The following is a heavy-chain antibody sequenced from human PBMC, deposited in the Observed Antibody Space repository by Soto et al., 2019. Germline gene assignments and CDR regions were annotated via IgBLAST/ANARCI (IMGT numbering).Heavy chain of an antibody. J-gene: IGHJ6*02. CDR3: ARVPKGVPAAMGGGYYYYGMDV. D-gene: IGHD2-2*01. Sequence: SETLSLTCTVSGGSISSGGYYWSWIRQHPGKGLEWIGYIYYSGGTYYNPSLKSRVTISVDTSKNQFSLKLGSVTAADTAVYYCARVPKGVPAAMGGGYYYYGMDVWGQGSTVTVSS. CDR2: IYYSGGT. CDR1: GGSISSGGYY. V-gene: IGHV4-31*03.